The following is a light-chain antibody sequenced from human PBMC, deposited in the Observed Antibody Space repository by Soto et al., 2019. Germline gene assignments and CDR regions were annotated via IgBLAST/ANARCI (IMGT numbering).Light chain of an antibody. CDR1: SSNIGAGYD. V-gene: IGLV1-40*01. CDR3: LSFDSSLSVV. J-gene: IGLJ2*01. CDR2: GNT. Sequence: QSALTQPPSVSGAPGQRGTISCTGSSSNIGAGYDVHWYQQLPGRAPKLLIYGNTNRPSGVPDRFSGSKSGTSASLAITGLHAEDEADYYCLSFDSSLSVVFGGRTKLTVL.